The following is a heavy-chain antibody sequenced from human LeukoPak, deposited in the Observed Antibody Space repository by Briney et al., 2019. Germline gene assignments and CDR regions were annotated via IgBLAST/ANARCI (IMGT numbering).Heavy chain of an antibody. Sequence: SETLSLTCTVSGGSISRSGYYWGWIRQPPGKGLEWIGSIYYSGSTYYNPSLKSRVTISVDTSKNQFSLKLSSVTAADTAVYYCANIIVGAISWGQGTLVTVSS. V-gene: IGHV4-39*01. CDR3: ANIIVGAIS. CDR1: GGSISRSGYY. J-gene: IGHJ5*02. CDR2: IYYSGST. D-gene: IGHD1-26*01.